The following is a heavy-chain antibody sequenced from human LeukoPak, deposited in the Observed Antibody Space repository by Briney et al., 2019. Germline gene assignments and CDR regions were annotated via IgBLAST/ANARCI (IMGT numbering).Heavy chain of an antibody. Sequence: AGGSLRLSCVASRFTFSSYAMSWVRQAPGRGLEWVSDISGSGSITLYADSVKGRFAISRDNSKSTVFLHMNSLRVEDTAVYYCARDQATPPVGGRKGRFDYWGQGTPVTVSS. CDR2: ISGSGSIT. J-gene: IGHJ4*02. CDR3: ARDQATPPVGGRKGRFDY. CDR1: RFTFSSYA. D-gene: IGHD2-15*01. V-gene: IGHV3-23*01.